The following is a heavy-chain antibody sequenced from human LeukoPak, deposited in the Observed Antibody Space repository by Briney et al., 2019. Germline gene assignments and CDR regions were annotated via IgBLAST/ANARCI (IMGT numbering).Heavy chain of an antibody. D-gene: IGHD2-2*01. CDR3: ARDRGYCSSTSCYAGHYYYGMDV. Sequence: GGSLRLSCAASGFTFSSYWMSWVRQAPGKGLEWVANIKQDGSEKYYVDSVKGRFTISRDNAKNSLYLQMNSLRAEDTAVYYCARDRGYCSSTSCYAGHYYYGMDVWGQGTTVTVSS. CDR1: GFTFSSYW. J-gene: IGHJ6*02. CDR2: IKQDGSEK. V-gene: IGHV3-7*01.